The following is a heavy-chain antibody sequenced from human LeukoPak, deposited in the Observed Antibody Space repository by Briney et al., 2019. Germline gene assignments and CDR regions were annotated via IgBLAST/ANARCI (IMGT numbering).Heavy chain of an antibody. Sequence: GGSLRLSWAASGFTFSSYAMSWVRQAPGKGLEWVSAISGSGGSTYYADSVKGRFTISRDNSKNTLYLQMNSLRAEDTAVYYCAKGNPGRITIFGVVTTFDYWGQGTLVTVSS. J-gene: IGHJ4*02. CDR2: ISGSGGST. D-gene: IGHD3-3*01. CDR3: AKGNPGRITIFGVVTTFDY. CDR1: GFTFSSYA. V-gene: IGHV3-23*01.